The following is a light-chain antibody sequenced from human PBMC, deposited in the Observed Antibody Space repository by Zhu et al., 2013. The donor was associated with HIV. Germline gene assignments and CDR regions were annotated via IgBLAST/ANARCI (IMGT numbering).Light chain of an antibody. Sequence: DIVLTQSPGTLSLSPGDRATLSCRASQGVAIDSLAWYQQKPGQAPRLLIYGASSRAKGIPDRFSGSGSGTDFSLTISRVEPEDFAVYYCQQYGSSPLTFGGGTTMEIK. J-gene: IGKJ4*01. CDR3: QQYGSSPLT. V-gene: IGKV3-20*01. CDR1: QGVAIDS. CDR2: GAS.